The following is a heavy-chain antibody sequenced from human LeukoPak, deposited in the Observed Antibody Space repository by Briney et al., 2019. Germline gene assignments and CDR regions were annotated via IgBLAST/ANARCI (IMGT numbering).Heavy chain of an antibody. J-gene: IGHJ4*02. Sequence: SETLSLTCSVSGGSISNYYWTWIRQPPGKGLEWIGYISYSRSRNYDTSLKRRVTISVHTSKTQFSLNLSSLTAADTAVYYCARVGRGDYTWGSYSFDYWGQGTLVTVSA. V-gene: IGHV4-59*01. CDR1: GGSISNYY. CDR2: ISYSRSR. CDR3: ARVGRGDYTWGSYSFDY. D-gene: IGHD3-16*01.